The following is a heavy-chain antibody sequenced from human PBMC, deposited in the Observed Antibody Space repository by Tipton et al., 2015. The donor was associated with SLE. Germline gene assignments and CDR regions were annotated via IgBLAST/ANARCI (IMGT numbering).Heavy chain of an antibody. Sequence: TLSLTCTVSGYSISSGYYWSWIRQPPGKGLEWIGEINHSGSTNYNPSLKSRVTISVDTSKNQFSLKLRSVTAADTAVYYCARQRHTMILDWGQGTLVTVSS. CDR3: ARQRHTMILD. CDR2: INHSGST. D-gene: IGHD3-22*01. CDR1: GYSISSGYY. V-gene: IGHV4-38-2*02. J-gene: IGHJ4*02.